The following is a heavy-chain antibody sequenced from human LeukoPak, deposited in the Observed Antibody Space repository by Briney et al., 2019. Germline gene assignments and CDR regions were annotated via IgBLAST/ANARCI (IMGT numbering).Heavy chain of an antibody. CDR1: GFIFSSYS. D-gene: IGHD1-1*01. CDR3: AIHMSPESTTRDYYGRDV. CDR2: ISYSGIYI. J-gene: IGHJ6*02. Sequence: GGSLRLSCAASGFIFSSYSMHWVSQAPGKGLEWVSSISYSGIYIFYADSVKGRLTISRDNSKNTLFLQLNSLRAEDTAVYYCAIHMSPESTTRDYYGRDVWGQGTTVTVSS. V-gene: IGHV3-21*01.